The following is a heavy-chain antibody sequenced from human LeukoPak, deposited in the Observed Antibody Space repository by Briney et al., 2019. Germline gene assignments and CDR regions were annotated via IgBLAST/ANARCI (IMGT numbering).Heavy chain of an antibody. CDR2: ISGSGGST. CDR1: GFIFSSHA. Sequence: PGGSLRLSCAASGFIFSSHAMTWVRQAPGKGLEWVSAISGSGGSTYYADSVKGRFTISRDNSKNTLYLQMNSLRAEDTAVYYCAKDQEAVAGTNAFDIWGQGTMVTVSS. J-gene: IGHJ3*02. D-gene: IGHD6-19*01. V-gene: IGHV3-23*01. CDR3: AKDQEAVAGTNAFDI.